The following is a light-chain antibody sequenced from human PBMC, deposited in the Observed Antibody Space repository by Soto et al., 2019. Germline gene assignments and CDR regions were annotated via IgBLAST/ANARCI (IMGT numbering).Light chain of an antibody. Sequence: IPISLSPSSLSASVGDRVTITCQASQDISNYLNWYQQKPGKAPKLLIYDASNLETGVPSRFSGSGSGTDFTFTISSLQPEDIATYYCQQYDNLTWTFGQGTKVDIK. J-gene: IGKJ1*01. CDR3: QQYDNLTWT. CDR2: DAS. CDR1: QDISNY. V-gene: IGKV1-33*01.